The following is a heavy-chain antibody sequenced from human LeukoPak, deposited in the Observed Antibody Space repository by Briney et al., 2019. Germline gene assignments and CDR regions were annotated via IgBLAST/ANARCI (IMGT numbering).Heavy chain of an antibody. V-gene: IGHV3-66*01. CDR2: IYSGANT. D-gene: IGHD2-21*01. CDR3: ARDSRFRHFDY. Sequence: GGSLRLSCAASGFTVSDNYMTRVRQAPGKGLEWVSVIYSGANTYYADSVKGRFTISRDNSKNTLYLQMNSLRAEDTAVYYCARDSRFRHFDYWGQGTLVTVPS. J-gene: IGHJ4*02. CDR1: GFTVSDNY.